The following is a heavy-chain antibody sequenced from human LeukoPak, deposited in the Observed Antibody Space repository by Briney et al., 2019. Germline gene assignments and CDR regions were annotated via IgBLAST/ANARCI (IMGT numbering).Heavy chain of an antibody. Sequence: PSGTLSLTCTVSGDSISGYYWSWLRQPAGEGLEWIGRIQTSGTTNYNPSLKSRITVSVDTSRNQISLKLTFVTAADTAVYYCTRDLGGGWFDPWGQGAPVTVSS. J-gene: IGHJ5*02. CDR1: GDSISGYY. V-gene: IGHV4-4*07. CDR2: IQTSGTT. D-gene: IGHD3-10*01. CDR3: TRDLGGGWFDP.